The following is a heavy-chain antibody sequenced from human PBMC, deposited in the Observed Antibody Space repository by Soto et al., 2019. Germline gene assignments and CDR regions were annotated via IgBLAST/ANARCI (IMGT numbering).Heavy chain of an antibody. V-gene: IGHV4-59*01. CDR1: GDSISSYY. CDR3: ARGGLAARKGRWFDP. J-gene: IGHJ5*02. Sequence: SETLSPTCTVSGDSISSYYWGWIRQPPGKGLEWIGYIHYSGSTNYNPSLKSRVTISVDTPKNQFSLKVNSMTAADTAVYYCARGGLAARKGRWFDPWGQGTLVTVSS. CDR2: IHYSGST. D-gene: IGHD6-6*01.